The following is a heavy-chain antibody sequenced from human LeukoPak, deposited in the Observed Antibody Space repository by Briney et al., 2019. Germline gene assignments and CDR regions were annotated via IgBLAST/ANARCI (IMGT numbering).Heavy chain of an antibody. J-gene: IGHJ5*02. D-gene: IGHD6-19*01. Sequence: GGSLRLSCAASGFTFSSYWMSWVRQAPGKGLEWVANIKQDGSEKYYVDSVKGRFTISRDNAKNSLYLQMNSLRAEDTAVYYCARDQRIAVAGTIWFDPWGQGTLVTVSS. CDR1: GFTFSSYW. CDR3: ARDQRIAVAGTIWFDP. V-gene: IGHV3-7*01. CDR2: IKQDGSEK.